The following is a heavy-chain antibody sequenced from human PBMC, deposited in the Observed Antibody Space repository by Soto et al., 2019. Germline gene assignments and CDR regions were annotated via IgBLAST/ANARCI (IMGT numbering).Heavy chain of an antibody. J-gene: IGHJ5*02. CDR2: TRNKPNSYTT. V-gene: IGHV3-72*01. D-gene: IGHD3-10*01. CDR1: GCTFSDHY. Sequence: GGSLRLSCAASGCTFSDHYMDWVSQAPGKGLEWVGRTRNKPNSYTTEYAASVRGRFTISSDDSKNSLYLQMNSLKTEDTAVYYCAMEGSGPGWTWGQGTLVTVS. CDR3: AMEGSGPGWT.